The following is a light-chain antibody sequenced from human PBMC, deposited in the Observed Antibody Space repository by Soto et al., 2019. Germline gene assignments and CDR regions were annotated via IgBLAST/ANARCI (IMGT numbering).Light chain of an antibody. CDR3: QTWGTGIHYV. J-gene: IGLJ1*01. CDR2: LNSDGSH. CDR1: SGHSSYA. V-gene: IGLV4-69*01. Sequence: QLVLTQSPSASASLGASVKLTCTLSSGHSSYAIAWHQQQPEKGPRYLMKLNSDGSHSKGDAVPDRFSGSSSGAERYLTISGLQSEDEADYYCQTWGTGIHYVFGTGTKLTVL.